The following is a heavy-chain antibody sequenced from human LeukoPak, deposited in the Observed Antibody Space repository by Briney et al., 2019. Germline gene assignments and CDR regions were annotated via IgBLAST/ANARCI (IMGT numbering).Heavy chain of an antibody. CDR2: ISNTGSTI. CDR1: GFTFSSYT. J-gene: IGHJ4*02. D-gene: IGHD6-6*01. V-gene: IGHV3-48*04. CDR3: AREGSRSSFYFDY. Sequence: PGGSLRLSCAASGFTFSSYTMTWVRQAPGKGLEWISHISNTGSTIYYADSVKGRFTISRDNAKNSLYLQVKSLRVEDTGVYYCAREGSRSSFYFDYWGQGTLVTVSS.